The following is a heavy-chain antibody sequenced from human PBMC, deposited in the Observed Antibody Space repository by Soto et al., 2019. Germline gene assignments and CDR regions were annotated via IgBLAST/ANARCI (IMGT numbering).Heavy chain of an antibody. Sequence: PGESLKISCRGSGYSFTTYWIAWVRQMPGKGLEWMGIINPGDSDTRYSPSFQGQVTISADNSISTAYLQWSSLKASDTAIYYCARHEQFYYIYDGMDVWGQGATVTVSS. V-gene: IGHV5-51*01. CDR1: GYSFTTYW. J-gene: IGHJ6*02. CDR2: INPGDSDT. CDR3: ARHEQFYYIYDGMDV.